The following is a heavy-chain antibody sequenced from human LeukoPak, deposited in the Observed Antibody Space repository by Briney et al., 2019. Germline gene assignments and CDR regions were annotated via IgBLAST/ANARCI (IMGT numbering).Heavy chain of an antibody. CDR3: ARGQKKWATPAGY. CDR2: INPNSGGT. CDR1: GYTFTGYY. Sequence: GASVKVSCKASGYTFTGYYMHWVRQAPGQGLEWMGWINPNSGGTNYAQKFQGRVTMTRDTSISTAYMELSRLRSDDTAVYYCARGQKKWATPAGYWGQGTLVTVSS. V-gene: IGHV1-2*02. J-gene: IGHJ4*02. D-gene: IGHD1-26*01.